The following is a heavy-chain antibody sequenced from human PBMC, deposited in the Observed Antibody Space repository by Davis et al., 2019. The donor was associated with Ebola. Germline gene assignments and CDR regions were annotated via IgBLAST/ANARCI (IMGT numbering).Heavy chain of an antibody. CDR3: ARAGSNTWRDFDY. CDR2: ISGSGGST. V-gene: IGHV3-23*01. Sequence: PSETLSLTCAASGFTFSSYAMSWVRQAPGKGLEWVSAISGSGGSTYYADSVKGRFTISRDNSKNTLYLQMNSLKTEDTAVYYCARAGSNTWRDFDYWGQGTLVTVSS. J-gene: IGHJ4*02. D-gene: IGHD1-1*01. CDR1: GFTFSSYA.